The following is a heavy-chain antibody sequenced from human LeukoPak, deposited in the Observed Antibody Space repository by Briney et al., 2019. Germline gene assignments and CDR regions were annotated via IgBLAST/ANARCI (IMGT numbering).Heavy chain of an antibody. V-gene: IGHV3-30-3*01. CDR1: GFTFSSYA. Sequence: GGSLRLSCAASGFTFSSYAMHWVRQAPGKGLEWEAVISYDGSNKYYADSVKGRFTISRDNSKNTLYLQMNSLRAEDTAVYYCAREARYYYFDYWGQGTLVTVSS. CDR2: ISYDGSNK. D-gene: IGHD3-10*01. CDR3: AREARYYYFDY. J-gene: IGHJ4*02.